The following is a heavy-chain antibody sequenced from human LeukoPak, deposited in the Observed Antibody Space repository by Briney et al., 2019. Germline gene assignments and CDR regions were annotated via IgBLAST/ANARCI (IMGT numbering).Heavy chain of an antibody. CDR3: ATVHGVVVAATYYYGMDV. J-gene: IGHJ6*02. V-gene: IGHV1-24*01. CDR2: FDPEDGET. D-gene: IGHD2-15*01. Sequence: GASVKVSCKVSGYTLTELSMHWVRQAPGKGLEWMGGFDPEDGETIYAQKFQGRVTMTEDTSTDTAYMELSSLRSEDTAVYYCATVHGVVVAATYYYGMDVWGQGTTVTVSS. CDR1: GYTLTELS.